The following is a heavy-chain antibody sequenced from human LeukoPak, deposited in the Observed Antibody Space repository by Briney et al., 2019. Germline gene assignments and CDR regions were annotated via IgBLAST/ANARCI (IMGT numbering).Heavy chain of an antibody. CDR2: ITGGGEST. V-gene: IGHV3-23*01. CDR3: AKRTQRAPSRYYYYIDV. Sequence: GGSLRLSCAASGFSFDSYAMSWVRQAPGKGLEWVSTITGGGESTYYADSVEGRFTISRDNSRNMLYLQVNSLRAEDTAVYYCAKRTQRAPSRYYYYIDVWGKGTTVTVSS. D-gene: IGHD3-16*01. CDR1: GFSFDSYA. J-gene: IGHJ6*03.